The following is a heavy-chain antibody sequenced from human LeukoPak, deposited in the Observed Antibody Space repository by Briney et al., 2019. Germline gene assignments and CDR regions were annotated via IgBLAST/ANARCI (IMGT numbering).Heavy chain of an antibody. CDR1: GEFITAYY. Sequence: PSETLSLTCTVSGEFITAYYWSWIRQPPGKGLEWLGYVYYSGSTEYNPSLRSRVTISLEMSKRQFSLNLTSVTAADTAVYYCASNTGTVFDYWGQGALVTVYS. CDR3: ASNTGTVFDY. CDR2: VYYSGST. D-gene: IGHD7-27*01. J-gene: IGHJ4*02. V-gene: IGHV4-59*01.